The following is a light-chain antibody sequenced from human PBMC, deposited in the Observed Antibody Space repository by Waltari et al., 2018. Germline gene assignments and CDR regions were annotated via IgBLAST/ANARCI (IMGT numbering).Light chain of an antibody. CDR1: QSILTY. J-gene: IGKJ1*01. CDR3: QQSYSTPRT. V-gene: IGKV1-39*01. Sequence: DIQMTRSPSSLSASVGDRITITCRASQSILTYLNWYQQKPGKAPDLLIYLTSILQSGVPSRFSGSGSGTDFTLTISSLQPEDFATYYCQQSYSTPRTFGQGTKVEFK. CDR2: LTS.